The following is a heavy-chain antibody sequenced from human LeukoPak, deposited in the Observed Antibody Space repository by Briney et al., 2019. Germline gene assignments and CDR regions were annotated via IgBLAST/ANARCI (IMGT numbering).Heavy chain of an antibody. V-gene: IGHV3-23*01. J-gene: IGHJ4*02. CDR3: VNEVDSSFDY. CDR1: GFTFSSYT. Sequence: GGSLRLSCAASGFTFSSYTMNWVRQAPGKGLEWVSTIHGAGTTTFFADSVKGRFTISRDNSKNILYLQMSSLRAEDTAVYFCVNEVDSSFDYWGQGTLVTVSS. D-gene: IGHD6-19*01. CDR2: IHGAGTTT.